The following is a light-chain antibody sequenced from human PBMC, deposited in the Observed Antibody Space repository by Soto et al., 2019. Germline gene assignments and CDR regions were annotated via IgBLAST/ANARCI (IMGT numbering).Light chain of an antibody. CDR3: QQSYSTPYT. J-gene: IGKJ2*01. CDR2: AAS. Sequence: DIQMTQSPSSLSASVGDRVTITCRASQSISSYLNWYQQKPGKAPKLLIYAASSLQSGVPSRFSGSGSGTDFTLTSSRLQPGDFATYYCQQSYSTPYTFGQGTKLEIK. V-gene: IGKV1-39*01. CDR1: QSISSY.